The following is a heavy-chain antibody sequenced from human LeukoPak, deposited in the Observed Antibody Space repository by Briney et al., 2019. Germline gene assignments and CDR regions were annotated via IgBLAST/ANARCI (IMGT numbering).Heavy chain of an antibody. V-gene: IGHV4-59*01. Sequence: SETLSLTCTVSGGPISSYYWSWIRQPPGEGLEWIGYIYYSGSTNYNPSLKSRVTISVDTSKNQFSLKLSSVTAADTAVYYCARGGRATFNYWGQGTLVTVSS. CDR3: ARGGRATFNY. CDR1: GGPISSYY. D-gene: IGHD1-26*01. CDR2: IYYSGST. J-gene: IGHJ4*02.